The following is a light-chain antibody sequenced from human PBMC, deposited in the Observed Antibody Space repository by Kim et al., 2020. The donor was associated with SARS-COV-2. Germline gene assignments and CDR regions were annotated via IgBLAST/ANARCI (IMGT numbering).Light chain of an antibody. CDR1: QDIGNY. Sequence: SASLGDGVTITCRATQDIGNYLAWYQQKPGEPPKLLIYSASTLQSGVPTRFGGRGSGTDFTLTISSLQPEDVATYYCQKYDSAPWTFGQGTKLEIK. CDR3: QKYDSAPWT. V-gene: IGKV1-27*01. CDR2: SAS. J-gene: IGKJ1*01.